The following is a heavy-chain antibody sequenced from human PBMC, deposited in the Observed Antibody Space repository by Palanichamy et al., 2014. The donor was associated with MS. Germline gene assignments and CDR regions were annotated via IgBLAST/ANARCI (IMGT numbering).Heavy chain of an antibody. CDR2: MNTNSGKA. CDR3: ARGPREWGYGY. J-gene: IGHJ4*02. Sequence: QVQLVQSGAEVKKPGASVKVSCKASGYTFTTYDINWVRQATGQGLEWMGWMNTNSGKADYAQKFQGRVTMTRSTSTGTAYMELSSLRSEDTAVYYCARGPREWGYGYWGQGTLVTVSS. CDR1: GYTFTTYD. V-gene: IGHV1-8*01. D-gene: IGHD2-15*01.